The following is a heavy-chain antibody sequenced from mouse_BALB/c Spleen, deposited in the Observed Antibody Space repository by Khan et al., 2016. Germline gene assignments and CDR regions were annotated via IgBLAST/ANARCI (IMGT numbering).Heavy chain of an antibody. D-gene: IGHD2-4*01. CDR3: AKGLRLGDDLVS. CDR1: GYTFTDYE. Sequence: QVQLKQSGAELVRPGASVKLSCKALGYTFTDYEMHWVKQTPVHGLEWIGAIHPGGGGSAYNQKFKVRATLTADKSSSTAYMELSSLTSEDSAVYYCAKGLRLGDDLVSWGQGTTLTVSS. CDR2: IHPGGGGS. J-gene: IGHJ2*01. V-gene: IGHV1-15*01.